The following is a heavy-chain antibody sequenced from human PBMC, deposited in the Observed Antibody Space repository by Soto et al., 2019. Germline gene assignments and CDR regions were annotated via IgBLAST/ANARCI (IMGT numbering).Heavy chain of an antibody. CDR2: INPNSGGT. D-gene: IGHD6-19*01. J-gene: IGHJ4*02. CDR3: ASLSSGWLFDY. V-gene: IGHV1-2*02. CDR1: GYTFTGYY. Sequence: GASVKVSCKASGYTFTGYYMHWVRQAPGQGLEWMGWINPNSGGTNYVQKFQGRVTMTRDTSISTAYMELSRLRSDDTAVYYCASLSSGWLFDYWGQGTLVTVSS.